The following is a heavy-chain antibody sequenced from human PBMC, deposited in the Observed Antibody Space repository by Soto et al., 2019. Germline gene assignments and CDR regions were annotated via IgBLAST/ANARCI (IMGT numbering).Heavy chain of an antibody. CDR1: GVMFNNNW. J-gene: IGHJ6*02. V-gene: IGHV3-7*01. CDR3: ARGHFGLDV. Sequence: QSGGSLRLSCAASGVMFNNNWMSWVRQAPGKGLEWVAHIREDGSGISYVDSVRGRFTISRDNTLNSLYLQMDTLRPGDTAVYYCARGHFGLDVWGQGTRVTVSS. CDR2: IREDGSGI.